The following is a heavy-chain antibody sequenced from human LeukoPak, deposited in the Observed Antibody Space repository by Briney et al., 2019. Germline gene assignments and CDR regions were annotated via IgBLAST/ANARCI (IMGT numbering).Heavy chain of an antibody. J-gene: IGHJ4*02. CDR3: AKDGLGSGSYSDY. Sequence: GGSLRLSRAASGFTFSSYGMHWVRQAPGKGLEWVAFIRYDGSNKYYADSVKGRFTISRDNSKNTLYLQMNSLRAEDTAVYYCAKDGLGSGSYSDYWGQGTLVTVSS. CDR2: IRYDGSNK. V-gene: IGHV3-30*02. D-gene: IGHD1-26*01. CDR1: GFTFSSYG.